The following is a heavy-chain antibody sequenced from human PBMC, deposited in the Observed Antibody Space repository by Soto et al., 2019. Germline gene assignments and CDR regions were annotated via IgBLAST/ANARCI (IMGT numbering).Heavy chain of an antibody. Sequence: PGGSLRLSCAASGFTFDDYAIHWVRQAPGKGLEWVSGISWNSGNRGYADSVKGRFTISRDNAKKSLYLQMNSLRADDTALYYCAKDKGGYGDFGGAFGLWGQGTVVTVSS. CDR2: ISWNSGNR. J-gene: IGHJ3*01. D-gene: IGHD4-17*01. CDR1: GFTFDDYA. V-gene: IGHV3-9*01. CDR3: AKDKGGYGDFGGAFGL.